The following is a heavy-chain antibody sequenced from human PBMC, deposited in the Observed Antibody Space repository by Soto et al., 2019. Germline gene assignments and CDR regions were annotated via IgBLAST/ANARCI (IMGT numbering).Heavy chain of an antibody. CDR1: EFTFGTSW. CDR2: IKQDGGEK. V-gene: IGHV3-7*05. J-gene: IGHJ5*02. Sequence: DVQLVESGGGLVQPGGSLRLSCAVSEFTFGTSWMTWVRQGPGKGLEWVANIKQDGGEKHYLASVRGRFSISRDNAKKSLYLEMNSLRAEDTAVYYCTAGSGWESDTWGQGTLVTVSS. CDR3: TAGSGWESDT. D-gene: IGHD6-19*01.